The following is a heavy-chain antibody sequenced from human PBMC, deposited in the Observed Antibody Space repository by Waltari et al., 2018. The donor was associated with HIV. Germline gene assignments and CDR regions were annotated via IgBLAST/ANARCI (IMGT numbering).Heavy chain of an antibody. CDR2: ISWNIGSI. CDR3: AKDTAPAAGYGDYFDY. CDR1: GFPFADYS. V-gene: IGHV3-9*01. Sequence: EVQLVESGGGLVQPGGSLSLSCAASGFPFADYSFTWVRQAPGKGLEWVSGISWNIGSIGYADSVKGRFTISRDNAKNSLYLQMNSLRGEDTAFYYCAKDTAPAAGYGDYFDYWGQGTLVTVSS. D-gene: IGHD6-13*01. J-gene: IGHJ4*02.